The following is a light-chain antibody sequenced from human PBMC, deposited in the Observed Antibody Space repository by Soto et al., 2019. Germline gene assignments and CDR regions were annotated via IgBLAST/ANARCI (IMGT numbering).Light chain of an antibody. V-gene: IGKV1-5*03. Sequence: DIQLTQSPSTVAACVGDRVTITCRASQSVSSWLAWYQQKPGKAPKLLIYKASSLESGVPSRFSGSGSGTEFTLTISSLQPDDFATYSSQQYNSYSGTFGQGTKV. J-gene: IGKJ1*01. CDR2: KAS. CDR3: QQYNSYSGT. CDR1: QSVSSW.